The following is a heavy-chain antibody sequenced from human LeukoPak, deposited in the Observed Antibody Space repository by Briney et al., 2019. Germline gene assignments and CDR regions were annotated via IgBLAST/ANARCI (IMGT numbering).Heavy chain of an antibody. CDR1: GYTFTSYY. V-gene: IGHV1-46*01. Sequence: VASVKVSCKASGYTFTSYYMHWVRQAPGQGLEWMGIINPSGGSTSYAQKFQGRATMTRDTSTSTVYMELSSLRTEDTAIYYCVREREGSNSEHWGQGTLVTVSS. J-gene: IGHJ1*01. CDR3: VREREGSNSEH. D-gene: IGHD1-26*01. CDR2: INPSGGST.